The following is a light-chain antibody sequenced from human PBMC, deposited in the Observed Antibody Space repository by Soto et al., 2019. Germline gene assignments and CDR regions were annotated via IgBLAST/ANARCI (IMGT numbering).Light chain of an antibody. V-gene: IGKV3-11*01. CDR3: QQRSHWPT. CDR2: DAS. J-gene: IGKJ1*01. CDR1: QTVSSS. Sequence: PGERAPLSCTASQTVSSSFAWYQQRRGQAPRLLISDASHRATGIPARFSGSWSGPDFTLSISSLEREDVAVYYCQQRSHWPTFGQGTKVDIK.